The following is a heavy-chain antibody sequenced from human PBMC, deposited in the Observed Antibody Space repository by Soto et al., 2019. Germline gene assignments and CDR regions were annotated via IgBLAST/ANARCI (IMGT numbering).Heavy chain of an antibody. CDR3: ARTGRIAIFGVVTEFDP. D-gene: IGHD3-3*01. J-gene: IGHJ5*02. CDR2: IFYSGNT. Sequence: TETLSLTCTVSGDSIGGSNFYWGWLRQPPGKGLEWIGSIFYSGNTYYNPSLKSRVIMSVDTSKNQLSLRLNSVTAADTAVYYCARTGRIAIFGVVTEFDPWGPGTLVTVSS. V-gene: IGHV4-39*01. CDR1: GDSIGGSNFY.